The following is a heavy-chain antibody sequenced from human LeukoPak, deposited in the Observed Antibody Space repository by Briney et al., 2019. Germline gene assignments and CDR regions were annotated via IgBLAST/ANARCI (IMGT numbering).Heavy chain of an antibody. CDR2: INTDVSST. D-gene: IGHD2-15*01. Sequence: RGSLRPSSAASGFTFSSYWMHWVRQAPGKGLLWVSRINTDVSSTSYTDSVRGRFTISRDNAKNTLYLQMNSLRAEDTAVYYCARGAVVVAANLNWFDPWGQGTLVTVSS. CDR3: ARGAVVVAANLNWFDP. CDR1: GFTFSSYW. V-gene: IGHV3-74*01. J-gene: IGHJ5*02.